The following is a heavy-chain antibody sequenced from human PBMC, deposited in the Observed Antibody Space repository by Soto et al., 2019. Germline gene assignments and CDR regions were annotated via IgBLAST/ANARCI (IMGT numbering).Heavy chain of an antibody. CDR3: AREHSTTRWYYIHYGMDV. J-gene: IGHJ6*02. D-gene: IGHD1-1*01. CDR2: ISAYNGNT. CDR1: GYTFTSYG. V-gene: IGHV1-18*04. Sequence: ASVKVSFKASGYTFTSYGISWVRQAPGQGLEWMGWISAYNGNTNYAQKLQGRVTMTTDTSTSTAYMELRSLRSDDTAVYYCAREHSTTRWYYIHYGMDVWGQGTTVTVSS.